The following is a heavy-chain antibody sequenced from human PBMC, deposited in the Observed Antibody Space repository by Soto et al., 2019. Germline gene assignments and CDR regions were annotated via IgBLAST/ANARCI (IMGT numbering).Heavy chain of an antibody. CDR1: EGSRGGYY. D-gene: IGHD1-26*01. J-gene: IGHJ6*02. CDR2: VSHSGIT. V-gene: IGHV4-34*01. CDR3: ARWPHEGEGSGNAYYIGLDV. Sequence: SQTLCLTRGVQEGSRGGYYWTWIRKTPGRGLEWIVEVSHSGITNYSPGRKSRVSISIDRSKKQFSLRLISVTAADTAVYYCARWPHEGEGSGNAYYIGLDVWGQGTMVTVSS.